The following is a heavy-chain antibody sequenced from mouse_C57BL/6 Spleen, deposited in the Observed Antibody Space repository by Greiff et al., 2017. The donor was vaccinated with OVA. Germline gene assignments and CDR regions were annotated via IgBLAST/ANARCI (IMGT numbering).Heavy chain of an antibody. CDR2: IYPSDSET. Sequence: VQLQQPGAELVRPGSSVKLSCKASGYTFTSYWMDWVKQRPGQGLEWIGNIYPSDSETHYNQKFKDKATLTVDKSSSTAYMQLSSLTSEDSAVYYCARSGVYYGSSYWYFDVWGTGTTVTVSS. V-gene: IGHV1-61*01. J-gene: IGHJ1*03. CDR1: GYTFTSYW. CDR3: ARSGVYYGSSYWYFDV. D-gene: IGHD1-1*01.